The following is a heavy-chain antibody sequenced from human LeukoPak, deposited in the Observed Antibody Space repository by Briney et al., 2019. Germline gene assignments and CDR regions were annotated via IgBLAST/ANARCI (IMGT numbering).Heavy chain of an antibody. CDR2: ISGSGGST. V-gene: IGHV3-23*01. D-gene: IGHD3-3*01. CDR3: AKAELDYDFWSGYLYYYYGMDV. Sequence: GGSLRLSCAASGFTFSSYWMSWVRQAPGKGLEWVSAISGSGGSTYYADSVKGRFTISRDNSKNTLYLQMNSLRAEDTAVYYCAKAELDYDFWSGYLYYYYGMDVWGQGITVTVSS. CDR1: GFTFSSYW. J-gene: IGHJ6*02.